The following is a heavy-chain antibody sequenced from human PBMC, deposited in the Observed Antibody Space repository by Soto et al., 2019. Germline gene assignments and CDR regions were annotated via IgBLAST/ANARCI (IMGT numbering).Heavy chain of an antibody. CDR3: AKDRTPRGVYYYSGMDV. V-gene: IGHV3-9*01. CDR2: INWNSGSI. J-gene: IGHJ6*02. Sequence: EVQLVESGGGLVQPGRSLRLSCAASGFTFDDYAMHWVRQAPGKGLEGVSGINWNSGSIAYADSVKGRFTISRDNAKNSLYLQMNSLRTEDTALYHCAKDRTPRGVYYYSGMDVWGQGTTVTVSS. CDR1: GFTFDDYA.